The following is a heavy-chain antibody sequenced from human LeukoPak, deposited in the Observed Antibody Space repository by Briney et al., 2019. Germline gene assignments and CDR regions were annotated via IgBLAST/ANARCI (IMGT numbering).Heavy chain of an antibody. CDR1: GGSISSSTYY. V-gene: IGHV4-39*02. J-gene: IGHJ6*02. CDR2: FHYIGST. D-gene: IGHD3-10*01. CDR3: ARDDLRIRGRYYYYGLDV. Sequence: SETLSLTCAVSGGSISSSTYYWGWIRQPPGKGLEWIGSFHYIGSTYYNPSLKSRVTISEDTSRNQFSLMMSSVTAADTAVYFCARDDLRIRGRYYYYGLDVWGQGTTVTVSS.